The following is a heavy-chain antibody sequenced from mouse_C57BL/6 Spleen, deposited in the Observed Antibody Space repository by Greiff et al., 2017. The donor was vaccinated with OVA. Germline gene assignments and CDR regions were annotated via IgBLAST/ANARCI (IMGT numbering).Heavy chain of an antibody. CDR3: AAVYSNYRGGYFDV. D-gene: IGHD2-5*01. J-gene: IGHJ1*03. V-gene: IGHV1-55*01. CDR2: IYPGSGST. CDR1: GYTFTSYW. Sequence: QVQLQQPGAELVKPGASVKMSCKASGYTFTSYWITWVKQRPGQGLEWIGDIYPGSGSTNYNEKFKSKATLTVDTSSSTAYMQLSSLTSEDSAVYYCAAVYSNYRGGYFDVWGTGTTVTVSS.